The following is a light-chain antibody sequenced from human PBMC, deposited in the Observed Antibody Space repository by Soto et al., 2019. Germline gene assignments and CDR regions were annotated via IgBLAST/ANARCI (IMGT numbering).Light chain of an antibody. J-gene: IGKJ4*01. V-gene: IGKV3-15*01. CDR3: QKVSSYRLT. Sequence: EVVMTQSPATLSVSPGERATLSCRASQSVSSNLAWYQQKPGQAPRLLMYGASTRATGIPARFSGSGSGTEFTLTISRLEPEDLAVYYCQKVSSYRLTFGGGTKVDIK. CDR1: QSVSSN. CDR2: GAS.